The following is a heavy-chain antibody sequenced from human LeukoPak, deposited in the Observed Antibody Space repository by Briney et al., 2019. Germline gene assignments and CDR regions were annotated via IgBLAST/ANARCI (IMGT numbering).Heavy chain of an antibody. CDR3: AKDVGYCSSTSCQRDAFDI. CDR1: GFTFSGYA. V-gene: IGHV3-23*01. Sequence: PGGSLRLSCAASGFTFSGYAMGWVRQAPGKGLEWVSAISGSGGSTYYADSVKGRFTISRDNSKNTLYLQMNSLRAEDTAVYYCAKDVGYCSSTSCQRDAFDIWGQGTMVTVSS. J-gene: IGHJ3*02. CDR2: ISGSGGST. D-gene: IGHD2-2*01.